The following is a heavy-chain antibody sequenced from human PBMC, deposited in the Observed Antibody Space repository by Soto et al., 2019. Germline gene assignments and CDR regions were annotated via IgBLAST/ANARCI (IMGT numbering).Heavy chain of an antibody. Sequence: SQTLSLTCAISGDNVSGNSVAWNWIRQSPSRGLEWLGRTNYRSKWYDDYAVSVKSRITINSDTSKNQFSLQLNSVTPEDTAVYYCAREPLDIVVVPAAIGTDNYYYYYGMDVWGQGTTVTVSS. J-gene: IGHJ6*02. CDR1: GDNVSGNSVA. V-gene: IGHV6-1*01. D-gene: IGHD2-2*01. CDR3: AREPLDIVVVPAAIGTDNYYYYYGMDV. CDR2: TNYRSKWYD.